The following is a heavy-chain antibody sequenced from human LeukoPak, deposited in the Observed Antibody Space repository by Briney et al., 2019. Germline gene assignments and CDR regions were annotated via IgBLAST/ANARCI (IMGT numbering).Heavy chain of an antibody. CDR1: GFTFSSYA. Sequence: AGGSLRLSCAASGFTFSSYAMSWVRQAPGKGLEWVSAISGSGGSTYYADSVKGRFTISRDNSKNTLYLQMNSLRAEDTAVYYCASRPVAGTSGVDYWGQGTLVTVSS. D-gene: IGHD6-19*01. J-gene: IGHJ4*02. V-gene: IGHV3-23*01. CDR3: ASRPVAGTSGVDY. CDR2: ISGSGGST.